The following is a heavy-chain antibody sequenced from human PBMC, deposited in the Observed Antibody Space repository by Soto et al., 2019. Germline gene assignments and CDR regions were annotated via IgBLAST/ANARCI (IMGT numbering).Heavy chain of an antibody. V-gene: IGHV3-48*03. J-gene: IGHJ3*02. CDR1: GFTFSSYE. CDR3: ARDASTIRDAFDI. Sequence: PGGSLRLSCAAPGFTFSSYEMNWVRQAPGKGLEWVSYISSSGSTIYYADSVKGRFTISRDNAKNSLYLQMNSLRAEDTAVYYCARDASTIRDAFDIWGQGTMVTVSS. CDR2: ISSSGSTI.